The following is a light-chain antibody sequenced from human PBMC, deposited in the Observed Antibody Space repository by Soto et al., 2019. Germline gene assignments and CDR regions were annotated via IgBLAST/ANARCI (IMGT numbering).Light chain of an antibody. Sequence: EIVLTQSPGTLSLSPGERATLSCRASQSVTSSFLVWYQQKPAQAPRLLIYGASSRATGIPDRFSGSASGTDFTLTISRLEPEDFAVYFCQQYSDLPMTFGQGTRLEIK. J-gene: IGKJ5*01. CDR3: QQYSDLPMT. V-gene: IGKV3-20*01. CDR2: GAS. CDR1: QSVTSSF.